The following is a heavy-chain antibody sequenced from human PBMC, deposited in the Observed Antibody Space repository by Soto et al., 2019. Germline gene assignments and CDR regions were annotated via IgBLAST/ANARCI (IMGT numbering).Heavy chain of an antibody. Sequence: SETLSLTCAVYGGSFSGYYWSWIRQPPGKGLEWIGEINHSGSTNYNPSLKSRVTISVDTSKNQFSLKLSSVTAADTAVYYCARGDVVVVVPAAIFDYWGQGTLVTVSS. CDR3: ARGDVVVVVPAAIFDY. D-gene: IGHD2-2*02. V-gene: IGHV4-34*01. CDR2: INHSGST. J-gene: IGHJ4*02. CDR1: GGSFSGYY.